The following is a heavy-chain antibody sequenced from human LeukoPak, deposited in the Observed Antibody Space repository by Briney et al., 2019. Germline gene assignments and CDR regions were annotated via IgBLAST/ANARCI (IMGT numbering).Heavy chain of an antibody. Sequence: GGSLRHSCAASGFTFSSYEMNWVRQAPGKGLESVAVIRYDGSNKYYADSVKGRLTISRDNSKNTLCLQMNSLRAEDTAAYYCAKEAGTIAVAALDYWGQGTLVTVSS. V-gene: IGHV3-30*02. CDR2: IRYDGSNK. J-gene: IGHJ4*02. D-gene: IGHD6-19*01. CDR1: GFTFSSYE. CDR3: AKEAGTIAVAALDY.